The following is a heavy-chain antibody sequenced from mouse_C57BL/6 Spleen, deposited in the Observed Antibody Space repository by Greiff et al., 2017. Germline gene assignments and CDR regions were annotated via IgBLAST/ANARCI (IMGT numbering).Heavy chain of an antibody. V-gene: IGHV1-64*01. CDR3: AKANWAYYFDY. J-gene: IGHJ2*01. D-gene: IGHD4-1*01. Sequence: QVQLQQPGAELVKPGASVKLSCKASGYTFTSYWMHWVKQRPGQGLEWIGMIHPNSGSTNYNEKFKSKATLTVDTSSSTAYMQLSSLTSEDSAVYYCAKANWAYYFDYWGQGTTLTVSS. CDR2: IHPNSGST. CDR1: GYTFTSYW.